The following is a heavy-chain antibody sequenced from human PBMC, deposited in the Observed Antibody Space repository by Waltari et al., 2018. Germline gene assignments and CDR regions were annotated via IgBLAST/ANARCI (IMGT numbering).Heavy chain of an antibody. D-gene: IGHD3-3*01. Sequence: EVQLVESGGGLVQPGRSLRLSCAASGFTFDDYAMHWVRHAPGKGLEWVSGISWNSGSIGYADSVKGRFTISRDNAKNSLYLQMNSLRAEDTALYYCAKDSGITIFGVVMIWGQGTLVTVSS. V-gene: IGHV3-9*01. CDR3: AKDSGITIFGVVMI. CDR1: GFTFDDYA. CDR2: ISWNSGSI. J-gene: IGHJ4*02.